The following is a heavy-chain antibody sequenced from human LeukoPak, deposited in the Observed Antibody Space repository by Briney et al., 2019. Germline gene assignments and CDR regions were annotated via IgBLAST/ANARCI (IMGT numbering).Heavy chain of an antibody. V-gene: IGHV4-61*01. J-gene: IGHJ6*02. D-gene: IGHD2-15*01. CDR1: GGSVSSGSYY. Sequence: SETLSLTCTVSGGSVSSGSYYWSWIRQPPGKGLEWIGYIYYSGNTNYNPSLKSRVTISVDTSKNQFSLKLSSVTAADTAVYYCSCYYYYYYGMDVWGQGTTVTVSS. CDR3: SCYYYYYYGMDV. CDR2: IYYSGNT.